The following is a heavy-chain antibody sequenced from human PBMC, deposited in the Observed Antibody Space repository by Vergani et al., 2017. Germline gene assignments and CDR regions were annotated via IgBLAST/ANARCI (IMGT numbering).Heavy chain of an antibody. CDR1: GGSISSGSYY. J-gene: IGHJ5*02. D-gene: IGHD6-19*01. Sequence: QVQLQESGPGLVKTSQILALTCTVSGGSISSGSYYWSWIRQTAGKGLDWIGLIYTSGSTSYNPSLKRRVTISVDTSKNPFSLNLSSVTAADTAVYYCATCIAVAGGWFDPWGQGTLVTVSS. CDR3: ATCIAVAGGWFDP. V-gene: IGHV4-61*02. CDR2: IYTSGST.